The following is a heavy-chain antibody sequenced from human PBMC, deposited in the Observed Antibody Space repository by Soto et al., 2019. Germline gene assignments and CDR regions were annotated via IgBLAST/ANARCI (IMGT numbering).Heavy chain of an antibody. V-gene: IGHV5-51*01. Sequence: PGESLKISCKGSGYRFTSYWIGWVRQMPGKGLEWMGIIYLGDSDTRYSPSFQGQVTISVDKSISTAYLQWSSLKASDTAMYYCARQYCSGDCYSDYYYGMDVWGQGTTVTVSS. CDR2: IYLGDSDT. D-gene: IGHD2-21*02. J-gene: IGHJ6*01. CDR1: GYRFTSYW. CDR3: ARQYCSGDCYSDYYYGMDV.